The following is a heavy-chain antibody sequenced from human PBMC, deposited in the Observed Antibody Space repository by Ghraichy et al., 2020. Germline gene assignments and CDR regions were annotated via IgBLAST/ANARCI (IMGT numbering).Heavy chain of an antibody. D-gene: IGHD6-25*01. Sequence: SETLSLTCTVSGDSINSNTYYWGWIRQPPGKGLEWIASIFYSGHTYYNPSLKGRVTQSIDTSNNQFSLKLKSVTAADTAVYYCARLRRSYSNGYDYWGQGTLVTVSS. CDR1: GDSINSNTYY. V-gene: IGHV4-39*01. J-gene: IGHJ4*02. CDR3: ARLRRSYSNGYDY. CDR2: IFYSGHT.